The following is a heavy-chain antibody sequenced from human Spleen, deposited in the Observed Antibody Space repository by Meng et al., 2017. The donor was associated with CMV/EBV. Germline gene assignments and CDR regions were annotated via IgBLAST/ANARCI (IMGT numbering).Heavy chain of an antibody. CDR3: AKGRRDESNIVLMVYDIMYYFDY. D-gene: IGHD2-8*01. J-gene: IGHJ4*02. Sequence: GESLKISCAASGFTFSSYAMGWVRQAPGKGLEWVSVISGSGGSTDYADSVKGRFTISRDNSKNTLYLQMNSLRAEDTAVYYCAKGRRDESNIVLMVYDIMYYFDYWGQGTLVTVSS. CDR1: GFTFSSYA. V-gene: IGHV3-23*01. CDR2: ISGSGGST.